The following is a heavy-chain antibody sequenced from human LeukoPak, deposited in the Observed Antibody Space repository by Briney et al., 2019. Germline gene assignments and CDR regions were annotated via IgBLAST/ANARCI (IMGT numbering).Heavy chain of an antibody. D-gene: IGHD6-19*01. CDR3: ARDPVAGAYYYYGMDV. CDR2: INPSGGST. J-gene: IGHJ6*02. CDR1: GYSLTTYY. V-gene: IGHV1-46*01. Sequence: GASVKVSCKASGYSLTTYYMHWVRQAPGQGLEWMAIINPSGGSTNYAQKFQGRVTMTRDTPTNTVYMELRSLRSDDTAVYYCARDPVAGAYYYYGMDVWGQGTTVTVSS.